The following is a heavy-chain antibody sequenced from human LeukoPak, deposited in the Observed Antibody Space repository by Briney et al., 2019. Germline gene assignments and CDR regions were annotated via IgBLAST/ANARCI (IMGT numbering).Heavy chain of an antibody. J-gene: IGHJ6*03. CDR1: GYSFTSYW. CDR2: ISGSGGST. V-gene: IGHV3-23*01. CDR3: AKDGTTVVTPDYYMDV. Sequence: GESLKISCKGSGYSFTSYWIGWVRQMPGKGLEWVSAISGSGGSTYYADSVKGRFTISRDNSKNTLYLQMNSLRAEDTAVYYCAKDGTTVVTPDYYMDVWGKGTTVTVSS. D-gene: IGHD4-23*01.